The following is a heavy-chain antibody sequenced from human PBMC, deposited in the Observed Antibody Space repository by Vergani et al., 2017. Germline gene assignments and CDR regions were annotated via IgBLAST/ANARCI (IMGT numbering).Heavy chain of an antibody. CDR3: ARDTTYGDYGGVDY. D-gene: IGHD4-17*01. Sequence: QVQLQESGPGLVKPSQTLSLTCTVSGGSISSGGYYWSWIRQHPGKGLEWIGYIYYSGSTYYNPSLKSRVTISVDTSKNQFSLKLSAVTAADTAVYYCARDTTYGDYGGVDYWGQGTLVTVSS. J-gene: IGHJ4*02. V-gene: IGHV4-31*03. CDR1: GGSISSGGYY. CDR2: IYYSGST.